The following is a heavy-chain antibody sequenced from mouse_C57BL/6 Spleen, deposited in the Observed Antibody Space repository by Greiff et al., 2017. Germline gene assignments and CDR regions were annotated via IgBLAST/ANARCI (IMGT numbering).Heavy chain of an antibody. V-gene: IGHV5-9-1*02. J-gene: IGHJ1*03. CDR2: ISSGGAYI. CDR3: TRDGGTTGYFDV. CDR1: GFTFSSYA. D-gene: IGHD1-1*01. Sequence: EVMLVESGEGLVKPGGSLKLSCAASGFTFSSYAMSWVRQTPEKRLEWVAYISSGGAYIYYADTLKGRFTISRDNARNTLYLQMSSLKSEDTAMYYCTRDGGTTGYFDVWGTGATVTVSS.